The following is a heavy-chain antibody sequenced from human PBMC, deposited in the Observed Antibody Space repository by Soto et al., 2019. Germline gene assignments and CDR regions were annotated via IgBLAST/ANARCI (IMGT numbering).Heavy chain of an antibody. V-gene: IGHV5-51*01. J-gene: IGHJ6*02. CDR1: GYSFTSYW. CDR3: ARHILTGYSNPYYYGMYV. CDR2: IYPGYSDT. D-gene: IGHD3-9*01. Sequence: GESLKISCKGSGYSFTSYWIGWVRQMPGKGLEWMGIIYPGYSDTRYSPFCQGQVTISADKSSSTAYLQWSSMKASDTAMYYCARHILTGYSNPYYYGMYVRGQGTTVTVSS.